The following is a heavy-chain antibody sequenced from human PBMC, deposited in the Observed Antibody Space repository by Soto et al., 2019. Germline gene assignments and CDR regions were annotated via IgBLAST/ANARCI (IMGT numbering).Heavy chain of an antibody. CDR1: GGSISSYY. V-gene: IGHV4-59*01. D-gene: IGHD4-17*01. Sequence: QVQLQESGPGLVKPSETLSLTCTVSGGSISSYYWSWIRQPPGKGLEWIGYIYYSGSTNYNPSLKSRVTIAVDTSKNQFSLKLSSVTAADTAVYYCARDRSWGDGDPLHYYYYYMDVWGKGTTVTVSS. CDR2: IYYSGST. J-gene: IGHJ6*03. CDR3: ARDRSWGDGDPLHYYYYYMDV.